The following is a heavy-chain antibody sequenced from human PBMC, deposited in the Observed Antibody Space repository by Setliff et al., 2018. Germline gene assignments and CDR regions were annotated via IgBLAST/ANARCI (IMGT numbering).Heavy chain of an antibody. D-gene: IGHD5-18*01. J-gene: IGHJ4*02. V-gene: IGHV4-39*01. CDR3: ARLKTAMVDF. CDR1: GGSISSSSYY. CDR2: LYYSGTT. Sequence: SETLSLTCTVSGGSISSSSYYWSWIRQPPGKRLEWIGSLYYSGTTYCNPSLNSRVTISMDTSTNQFSLKLSSVTAADTAVYYCARLKTAMVDFWGQGTLVTVSS.